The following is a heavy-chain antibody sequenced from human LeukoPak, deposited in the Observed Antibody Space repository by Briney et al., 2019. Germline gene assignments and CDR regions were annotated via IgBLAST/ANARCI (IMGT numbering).Heavy chain of an antibody. V-gene: IGHV3-21*01. CDR2: LSSSGSYI. CDR1: GFTFSTYS. J-gene: IGHJ4*02. Sequence: GSLRLSCAASGFTFSTYSMNWVRQAPGKGLEWVSSLSSSGSYIYYADSVKGRFTISRDNAKNSLYLQMNSLRAEDTAVYYCTRVVGYCSSTSCYAYFDYWGQGTLVTVSS. CDR3: TRVVGYCSSTSCYAYFDY. D-gene: IGHD2-2*01.